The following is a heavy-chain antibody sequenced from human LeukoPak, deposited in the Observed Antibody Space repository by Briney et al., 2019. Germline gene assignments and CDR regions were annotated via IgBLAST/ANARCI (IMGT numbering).Heavy chain of an antibody. Sequence: SVKVSCKASGGTFSSYAISWVRQAPGQGLEWMGWIIPIFGTANYAQKFQGRVTITADESTSTAYMELSSLRSEDTAVYYCARGPSYYYGSGSYYNIWFDPWGQGTLVTVSS. D-gene: IGHD3-10*01. J-gene: IGHJ5*02. CDR2: IIPIFGTA. V-gene: IGHV1-69*13. CDR3: ARGPSYYYGSGSYYNIWFDP. CDR1: GGTFSSYA.